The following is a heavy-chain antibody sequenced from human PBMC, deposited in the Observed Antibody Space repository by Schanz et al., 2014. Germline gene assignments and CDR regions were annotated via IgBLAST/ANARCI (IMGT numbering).Heavy chain of an antibody. V-gene: IGHV1-3*01. CDR2: INAGTGNT. D-gene: IGHD6-13*01. CDR1: GYTISKLS. CDR3: ARSGSSNWSFFDY. J-gene: IGHJ4*02. Sequence: QVQLVQSGAEVKKAGASVKVSCKVSGYTISKLSIHWVRQAPGQRLEWMGWINAGTGNTEYSQKFQGRVTITRDTLASTAYMEVSSLRSEDTAVYYCARSGSSNWSFFDYWGQGTLVTVSS.